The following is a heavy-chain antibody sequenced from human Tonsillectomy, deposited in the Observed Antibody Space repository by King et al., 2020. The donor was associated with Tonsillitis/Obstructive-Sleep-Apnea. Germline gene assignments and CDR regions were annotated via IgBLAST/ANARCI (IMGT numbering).Heavy chain of an antibody. Sequence: LQLQESGPGLVKPSETLSLTCTVSGGSISSSSYYWGWIRQPPGKGLEWIGGIYYIGSTYYNPSLKSRVTISVDTSKNQFSLKLSSVTAADTAVYYCARQGIVVVPAAYFDYWGQGTLVTVSS. V-gene: IGHV4-39*01. D-gene: IGHD2-2*01. J-gene: IGHJ4*02. CDR3: ARQGIVVVPAAYFDY. CDR2: IYYIGST. CDR1: GGSISSSSYY.